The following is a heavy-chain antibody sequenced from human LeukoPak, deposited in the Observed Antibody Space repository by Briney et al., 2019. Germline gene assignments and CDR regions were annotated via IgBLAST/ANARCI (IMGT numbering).Heavy chain of an antibody. CDR1: AGSFSGYY. Sequence: SETLSPTCAVYAGSFSGYYWSWIRQPPGNGLEWIGEMNDSGSTNYTPSLKSRVTISVETSKNQFSLKLSSVTAADTAVYYCARWEGGSYYDFDYWGQGTLVTVSS. D-gene: IGHD1-26*01. CDR3: ARWEGGSYYDFDY. CDR2: MNDSGST. V-gene: IGHV4-34*01. J-gene: IGHJ4*02.